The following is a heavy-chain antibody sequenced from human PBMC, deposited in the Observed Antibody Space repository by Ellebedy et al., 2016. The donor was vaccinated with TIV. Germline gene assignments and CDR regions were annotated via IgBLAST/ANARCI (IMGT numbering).Heavy chain of an antibody. D-gene: IGHD6-13*01. CDR2: INSDGSST. V-gene: IGHV3-74*01. Sequence: PGGSLRLSCAASGFTFSTYWMHWVRQAPGQGLVWVSRINSDGSSTSYADSVKGRFTISRDNAKNTLYLQMNSLRDEDTAVYYCARVSSGRRRIAAAGTGYFQHWGQGTQVTVSS. J-gene: IGHJ1*01. CDR1: GFTFSTYW. CDR3: ARVSSGRRRIAAAGTGYFQH.